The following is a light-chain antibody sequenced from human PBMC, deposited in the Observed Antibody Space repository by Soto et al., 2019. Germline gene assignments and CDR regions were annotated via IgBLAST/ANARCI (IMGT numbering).Light chain of an antibody. Sequence: DIQMIQSPSSLSASVGGRVSITCRANQTIDRHFDWFQQRPGNAPKLLIYSASNLQSWVPSRFSGSGSGTDCNLTIHRLQPEDFATYYCQQSDTTAYGVGQGT. V-gene: IGKV1-39*01. CDR1: QTIDRH. CDR3: QQSDTTAYG. CDR2: SAS. J-gene: IGKJ2*03.